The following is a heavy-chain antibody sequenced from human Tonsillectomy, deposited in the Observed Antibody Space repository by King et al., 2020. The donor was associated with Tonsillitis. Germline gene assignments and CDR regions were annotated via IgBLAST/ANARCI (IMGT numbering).Heavy chain of an antibody. D-gene: IGHD1-26*01. V-gene: IGHV3-72*01. J-gene: IGHJ3*02. CDR1: GFTFSDHY. Sequence: VQLVESGGGLVQPGGSLRLSCAASGFTFSDHYMDWVRQAPVKGLEWVGRTRNKANSYTTEYAASVKGRFTISRDDSKNSLYLQMNSLKTEDTAVYYCARDRYGGAFDIWGQGTMVTVSS. CDR3: ARDRYGGAFDI. CDR2: TRNKANSYTT.